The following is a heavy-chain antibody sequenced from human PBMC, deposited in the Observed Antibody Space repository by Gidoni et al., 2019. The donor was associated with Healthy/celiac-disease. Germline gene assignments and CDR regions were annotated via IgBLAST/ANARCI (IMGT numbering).Heavy chain of an antibody. CDR3: ARGREYYDILTGPTDY. D-gene: IGHD3-9*01. J-gene: IGHJ4*02. CDR2: IYSGGST. CDR1: GFTVSSNY. V-gene: IGHV3-53*04. Sequence: EVQLVESGGGLVQPGGSLRLSCAASGFTVSSNYMSWVRQAPGKGLEWVSVIYSGGSTYYADSVKGRFTISRHNSKNTLYLQMNSLRAEDTAVYYCARGREYYDILTGPTDYWGQGTLVTVSS.